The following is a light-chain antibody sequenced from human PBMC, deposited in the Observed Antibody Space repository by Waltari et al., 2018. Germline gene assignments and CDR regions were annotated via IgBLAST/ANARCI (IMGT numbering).Light chain of an antibody. CDR1: SSNIGNRY. V-gene: IGLV1-51*01. Sequence: QSVLTQAPSVSAAPGQKVTISCAGSSSNIGNRYVSWYQQFPGTAPKLPIYDNDKRPSGIPDRFSASKSGTSATLGITGLQTGDEANYYCGTWDTSLSAWVFGGGTKLTVL. CDR2: DND. CDR3: GTWDTSLSAWV. J-gene: IGLJ3*02.